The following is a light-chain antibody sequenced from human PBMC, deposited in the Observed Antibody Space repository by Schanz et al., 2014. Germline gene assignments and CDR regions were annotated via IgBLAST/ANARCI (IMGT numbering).Light chain of an antibody. Sequence: DIQMTQSPSSLSASVGDRVTITCRASQSISSYLNWYQQKPGKAPKLLIYAASSLQSGVPSRFSGSGSGTDFTLSITSLQPEDSATYYCQESYSNLGTFGQGTKVEIK. CDR1: QSISSY. CDR2: AAS. CDR3: QESYSNLGT. V-gene: IGKV1-39*01. J-gene: IGKJ1*01.